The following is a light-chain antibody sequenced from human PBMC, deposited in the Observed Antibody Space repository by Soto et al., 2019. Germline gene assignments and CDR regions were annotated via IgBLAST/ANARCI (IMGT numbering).Light chain of an antibody. CDR1: SSDVGGYNF. J-gene: IGLJ2*01. V-gene: IGLV2-14*01. Sequence: QSALTQPASVSGSPGQSITISCTGTSSDVGGYNFVAWYQQHPGKAPKLIIYEVSNRPSGVSYRFSGSKSGNTASLTISGLQAEDEADYYCSSYTSSVTLVFGGGTKVTVL. CDR3: SSYTSSVTLV. CDR2: EVS.